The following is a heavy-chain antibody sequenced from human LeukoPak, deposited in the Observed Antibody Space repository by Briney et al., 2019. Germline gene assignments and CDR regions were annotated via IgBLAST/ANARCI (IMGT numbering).Heavy chain of an antibody. CDR2: INHSGST. CDR3: ARGGYSRTLDY. J-gene: IGHJ4*02. Sequence: SETLSLTCAVYGGSFSGYYWSWIRQPPGKGLEWIGEINHSGSTNYNPSLKSRVTISVDTSKNQFSLKLSSVTAADTAVYYCARGGYSRTLDYWRQGTLVTVSS. V-gene: IGHV4-34*01. CDR1: GGSFSGYY. D-gene: IGHD6-13*01.